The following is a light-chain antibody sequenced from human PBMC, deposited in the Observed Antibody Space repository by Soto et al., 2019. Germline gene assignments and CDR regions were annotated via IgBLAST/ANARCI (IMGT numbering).Light chain of an antibody. V-gene: IGKV1-5*03. Sequence: DIQMTQSPSTLSASVGDTVTITCRASQSISRWLAWYQQKPGKAPKLLIYRASILETVVPSRFRGSGSGAEYPLTISSLQPDDFATYYCQQYDSYWTFGQGNKVEIK. J-gene: IGKJ1*01. CDR3: QQYDSYWT. CDR1: QSISRW. CDR2: RAS.